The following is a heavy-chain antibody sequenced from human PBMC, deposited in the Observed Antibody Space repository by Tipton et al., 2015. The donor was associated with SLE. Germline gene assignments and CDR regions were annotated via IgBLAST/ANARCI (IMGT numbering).Heavy chain of an antibody. CDR3: ARGDWGPAVSYFDL. CDR2: LYYSGST. V-gene: IGHV4-59*01. Sequence: TLSLTCTVSGGSISSYYWSWIRQPPGKGLEWIGDLYYSGSTNYNPSLKSRVTISVDTSKNQFSLKLSSVTAADTAVYYCARGDWGPAVSYFDLWDQGTLVTVSS. CDR1: GGSISSYY. D-gene: IGHD3/OR15-3a*01. J-gene: IGHJ4*02.